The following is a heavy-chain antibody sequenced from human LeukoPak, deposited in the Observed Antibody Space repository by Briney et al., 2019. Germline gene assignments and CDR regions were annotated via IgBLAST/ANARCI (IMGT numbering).Heavy chain of an antibody. CDR2: INPNSGGT. CDR3: ARDSTLITYCFDP. Sequence: ASVKVSCKASGYTFTGYDMHWVRQAPGQGLEWMGWINPNSGGTNYAQKFQGRVTMTRDTSISTAYMELTRLRSDDTAVYYCARDSTLITYCFDPWGQGTLVTVSS. D-gene: IGHD3-16*01. CDR1: GYTFTGYD. J-gene: IGHJ5*02. V-gene: IGHV1-2*02.